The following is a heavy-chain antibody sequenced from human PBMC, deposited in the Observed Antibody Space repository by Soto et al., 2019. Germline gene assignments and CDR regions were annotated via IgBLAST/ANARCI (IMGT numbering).Heavy chain of an antibody. Sequence: SETLSLTCTVSGGSISSYYWSWIRQPPGKGLEWIGYIYYSGSTNYNPSLKSRVTISVDTSKNQFSLKLSSVTAADTAVYHCARHGQWLVTGYFYYGMDVWGQGTTVTVSS. CDR2: IYYSGST. CDR1: GGSISSYY. V-gene: IGHV4-59*08. J-gene: IGHJ6*02. CDR3: ARHGQWLVTGYFYYGMDV. D-gene: IGHD6-19*01.